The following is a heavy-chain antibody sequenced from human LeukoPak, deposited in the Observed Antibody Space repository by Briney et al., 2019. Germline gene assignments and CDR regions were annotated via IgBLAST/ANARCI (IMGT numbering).Heavy chain of an antibody. CDR1: GGSFSGYY. V-gene: IGHV4-34*01. Sequence: SETLSLTCAVYGGSFSGYYWSWIRQPPGKGLEWIGEINHSGSTNYNPSLKSRVTISVDTSKNQFSLKLSSVTAADTAVYYCARSRYYYDSSGYFSPARNYYYYYMDVWGKGTTVTISS. D-gene: IGHD3-22*01. CDR3: ARSRYYYDSSGYFSPARNYYYYYMDV. CDR2: INHSGST. J-gene: IGHJ6*03.